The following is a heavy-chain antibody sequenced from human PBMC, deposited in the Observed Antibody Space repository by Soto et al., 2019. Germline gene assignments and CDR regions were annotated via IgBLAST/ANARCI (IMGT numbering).Heavy chain of an antibody. D-gene: IGHD2-15*01. Sequence: PGESLKISCKGSGYSFTSYWISWVRQMPGKGLEWMGRIDPSDSYTNYSPSFQGHVTISADKSISTAYLQWSSLKASDTAMYYCARPGYCSGGSCPNAFDIWGQGTMVTVSS. V-gene: IGHV5-10-1*01. CDR2: IDPSDSYT. CDR3: ARPGYCSGGSCPNAFDI. J-gene: IGHJ3*02. CDR1: GYSFTSYW.